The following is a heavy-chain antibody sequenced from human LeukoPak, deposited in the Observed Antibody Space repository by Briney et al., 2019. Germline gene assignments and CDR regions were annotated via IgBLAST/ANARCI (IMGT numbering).Heavy chain of an antibody. D-gene: IGHD1-26*01. CDR1: GGSISSYY. V-gene: IGHV4-59*12. CDR2: IYYSGST. Sequence: SETLSLTCTVSGGSISSYYWSWIRQPPGKGLEWIGYIYYSGSTNYNPSLKSRVTISVDTSKNQFSLKLSSVTAADTAVYYCARAGGSPGIVGYWGQGTLVTVSS. CDR3: ARAGGSPGIVGY. J-gene: IGHJ4*02.